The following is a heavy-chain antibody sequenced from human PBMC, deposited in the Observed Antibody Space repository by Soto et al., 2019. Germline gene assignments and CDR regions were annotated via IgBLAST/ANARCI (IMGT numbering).Heavy chain of an antibody. J-gene: IGHJ6*02. CDR1: GGSISSGDYY. CDR2: IYYSGST. CDR3: ARELGAAYYGMDV. D-gene: IGHD3-10*01. V-gene: IGHV4-30-4*01. Sequence: SETLSLTCTVSGGSISSGDYYWSWIRQPPGKGLEWIGYIYYSGSTYYNPSLKSRVTISVDTSKNQFSLKLSSVTAADTAVYYCARELGAAYYGMDVWGQGTTVTVSS.